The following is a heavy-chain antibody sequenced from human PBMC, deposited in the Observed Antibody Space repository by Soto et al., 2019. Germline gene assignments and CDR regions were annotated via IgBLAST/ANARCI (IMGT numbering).Heavy chain of an antibody. CDR1: GVTFSSYA. Sequence: ASVKVSCKASGVTFSSYAISWVRQATGQGLEWMGWMNPNSGNTGYAQKFQGRVTMTRNTSISTAYMELSSLRSEDTAVYYCARGGYSSGWFDAFDIWGQGTMVTVSS. V-gene: IGHV1-8*01. D-gene: IGHD6-19*01. CDR2: MNPNSGNT. J-gene: IGHJ3*02. CDR3: ARGGYSSGWFDAFDI.